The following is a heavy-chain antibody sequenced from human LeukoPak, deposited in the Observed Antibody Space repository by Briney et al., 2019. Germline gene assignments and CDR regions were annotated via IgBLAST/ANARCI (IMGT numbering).Heavy chain of an antibody. J-gene: IGHJ4*02. CDR1: GGSISSGGYS. V-gene: IGHV4-30-2*01. Sequence: PSETLSLTCAVSGGSISSGGYSWSWIRQPPGKGLEWIGYIYHSGSTYYNPSLKSRVTISVDTSKNQFSLKLSSVTAADTAVYYCARLSVIGIYYDSSGYHTYFDYWGQGTLVTVSS. CDR2: IYHSGST. CDR3: ARLSVIGIYYDSSGYHTYFDY. D-gene: IGHD3-22*01.